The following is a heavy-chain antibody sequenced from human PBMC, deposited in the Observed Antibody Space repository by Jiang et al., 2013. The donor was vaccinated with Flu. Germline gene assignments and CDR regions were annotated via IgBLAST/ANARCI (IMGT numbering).Heavy chain of an antibody. Sequence: GLVWVAVISDDGSNQFYADSVKGRFTISRDDSKNTLFLQMNSLRAEDTAVYFCARDHTHGFFDLWGQGTLVTVSS. D-gene: IGHD5-18*01. V-gene: IGHV3-30*04. J-gene: IGHJ4*02. CDR2: ISDDGSNQ. CDR3: ARDHTHGFFDL.